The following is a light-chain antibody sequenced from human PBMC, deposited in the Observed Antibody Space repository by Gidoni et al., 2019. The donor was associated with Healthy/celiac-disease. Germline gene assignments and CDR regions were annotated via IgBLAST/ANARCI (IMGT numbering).Light chain of an antibody. Sequence: QSALTQPASVSWSPGQSLTIACTGTSSDVGGYNYVSCYQQHPGKAPKLIIYDVSNRPSGVSNRFSGSKSGNTASLTISGLQAEDEADYYCSSYTSSSTYVFGTGTKVTVL. CDR1: SSDVGGYNY. V-gene: IGLV2-14*03. CDR2: DVS. J-gene: IGLJ1*01. CDR3: SSYTSSSTYV.